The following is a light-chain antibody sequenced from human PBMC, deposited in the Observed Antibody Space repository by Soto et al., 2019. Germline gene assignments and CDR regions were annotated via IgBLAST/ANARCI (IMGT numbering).Light chain of an antibody. V-gene: IGLV3-1*01. J-gene: IGLJ1*01. CDR3: QAWDRSVNYV. CDR2: QDN. Sequence: SYELTQPPSVSVSPGQTASITCSGEKLGDKFACWYQQKPGQSPVLVIYQDNKRPSGIPDRFSGSNSGNTATLTISGTQAMDEADYYCQAWDRSVNYVFGTGTKVTAL. CDR1: KLGDKF.